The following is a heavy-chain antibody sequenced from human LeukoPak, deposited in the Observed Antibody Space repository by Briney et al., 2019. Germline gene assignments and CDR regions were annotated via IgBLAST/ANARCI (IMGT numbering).Heavy chain of an antibody. Sequence: PSETLSLTCTVSGGSISSYYWSWIRQPPGKGLEWIGYIYYSGSTNYNPCLKSRVTISVDTSKNQFSLKLSSVTAADTAVYYCAREGGDYYGSGSYLFDPWGQGTLVTVSS. D-gene: IGHD3-10*01. V-gene: IGHV4-59*01. CDR1: GGSISSYY. CDR2: IYYSGST. J-gene: IGHJ5*02. CDR3: AREGGDYYGSGSYLFDP.